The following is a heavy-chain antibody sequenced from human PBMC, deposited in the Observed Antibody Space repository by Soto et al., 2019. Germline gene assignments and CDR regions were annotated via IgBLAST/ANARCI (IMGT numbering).Heavy chain of an antibody. CDR1: GFTFDDYA. CDR2: ISWDGGST. CDR3: AKAVDTAMVTWFDP. D-gene: IGHD5-18*01. Sequence: GESLKISCAASGFTFDDYAMHWVRQAPGKGLEWVSLISWDGGSTYYADSVKGRFTISRDNSKNSLYLQMNSLRAEDTALYYCAKAVDTAMVTWFDPWGQGTLVTVSS. J-gene: IGHJ5*02. V-gene: IGHV3-43D*03.